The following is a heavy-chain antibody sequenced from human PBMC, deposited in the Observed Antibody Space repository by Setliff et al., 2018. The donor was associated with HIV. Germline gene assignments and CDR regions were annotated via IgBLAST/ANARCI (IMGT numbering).Heavy chain of an antibody. CDR2: ITGSGDTI. J-gene: IGHJ4*02. CDR1: GFTFSNYE. D-gene: IGHD6-19*01. CDR3: ARDATPRHSSGWVYFDY. Sequence: PGGSLRLSCAASGFTFSNYEMSWVRKAPGKGPEWVSYITGSGDTIYYADSVNCRFTMSRDNAKDSVYLQMNTLRVEDTAVYYCARDATPRHSSGWVYFDYWGKGMMVTVSS. V-gene: IGHV3-48*03.